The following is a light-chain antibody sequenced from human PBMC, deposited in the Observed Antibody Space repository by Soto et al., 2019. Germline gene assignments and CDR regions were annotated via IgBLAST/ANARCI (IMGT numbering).Light chain of an antibody. Sequence: AIQMTQSPSSLSASVGDRVTITCRASQGIRDALAWYQQQPGKAPKLLIHTASTLQSGVPPRFSGTGSGTDFTLTISSLQPEDFATYYCLQDYNYPYTFGQGTKLEIK. J-gene: IGKJ2*01. V-gene: IGKV1-6*01. CDR2: TAS. CDR1: QGIRDA. CDR3: LQDYNYPYT.